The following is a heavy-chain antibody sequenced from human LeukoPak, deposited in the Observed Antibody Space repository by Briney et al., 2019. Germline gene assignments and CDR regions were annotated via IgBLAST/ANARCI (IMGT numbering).Heavy chain of an antibody. CDR3: AKDGYSGWTYNWFDP. V-gene: IGHV3-30*18. CDR1: GFTFSSYG. CDR2: ISYDGSDK. D-gene: IGHD6-19*01. Sequence: GGSLRLSCAASGFTFSSYGMHWVRQAPGKGLEWVAVISYDGSDKYYADSVKGRFTISRDNSKNTLYLQMNSLRTEDTALYYCAKDGYSGWTYNWFDPWGQGTLVTVSS. J-gene: IGHJ5*02.